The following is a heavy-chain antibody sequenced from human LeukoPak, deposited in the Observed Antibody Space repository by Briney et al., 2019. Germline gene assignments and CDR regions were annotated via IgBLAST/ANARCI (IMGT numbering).Heavy chain of an antibody. CDR3: AKDSGAAASDY. V-gene: IGHV3-30*18. CDR2: ISYDGTNK. CDR1: GFTFSSYG. Sequence: GGSLRLSCAASGFTFSSYGMHWVRQAPGKGLEWVAVISYDGTNKYYAESVKGRFTISRDNSKNTLYLQMNSLRAEDTAVYYCAKDSGAAASDYWGQGTLVTVSS. D-gene: IGHD6-13*01. J-gene: IGHJ4*02.